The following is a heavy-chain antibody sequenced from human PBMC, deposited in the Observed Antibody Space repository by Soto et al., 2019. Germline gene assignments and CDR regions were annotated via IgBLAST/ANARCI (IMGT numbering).Heavy chain of an antibody. V-gene: IGHV4-31*03. CDR3: ANDSHGGNTYFDL. CDR2: IYFSGST. CDR1: GGSISSGNFY. Sequence: VQLQESGPGLVRPSETLSLTCTVSGGSISSGNFYWSWIRQPPGKGLEWIGYIYFSGSTSYSPSLKSRLTISLNTSHNQFSLKLTSVTAADTAVYYCANDSHGGNTYFDLWGQGALVTVSS. D-gene: IGHD1-26*01. J-gene: IGHJ4*02.